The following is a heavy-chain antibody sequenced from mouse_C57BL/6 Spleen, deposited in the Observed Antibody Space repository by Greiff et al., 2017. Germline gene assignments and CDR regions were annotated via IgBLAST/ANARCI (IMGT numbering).Heavy chain of an antibody. V-gene: IGHV1-81*01. CDR3: ARGTTVVGAFEV. CDR2: ICTRSGNT. CDR1: GYTFTSYG. D-gene: IGHD1-1*01. Sequence: VQLQQSGAELARPGDSVTLSCKASGYTFTSYGISWVKQRTGQGLEWIGEICTRSGNTYYNEKLKGKATLTADKSSITAYMERRSLTSEDSAVDFCARGTTVVGAFEVWGTGTTVTVSS. J-gene: IGHJ1*03.